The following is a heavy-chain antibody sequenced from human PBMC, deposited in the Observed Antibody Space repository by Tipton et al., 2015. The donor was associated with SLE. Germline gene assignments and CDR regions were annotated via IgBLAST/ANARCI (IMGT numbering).Heavy chain of an antibody. Sequence: LRLSCTVSGDSISRGSYYWTWIRQPAGKGLEWIGSIYHSGKTYYNPSLKSRVTISVDTSKNQFSLTLSDVSAADTAVYFCAGGNYPPPTFDYWGQGSLVTVSS. CDR1: GDSISRGSYY. CDR3: AGGNYPPPTFDY. J-gene: IGHJ4*02. D-gene: IGHD1-26*01. CDR2: IYHSGKT. V-gene: IGHV4-39*07.